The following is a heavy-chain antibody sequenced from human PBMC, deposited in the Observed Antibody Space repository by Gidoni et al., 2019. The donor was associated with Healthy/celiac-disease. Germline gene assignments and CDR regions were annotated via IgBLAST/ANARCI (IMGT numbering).Heavy chain of an antibody. J-gene: IGHJ4*02. D-gene: IGHD5-18*01. CDR1: GATFSSYA. CDR3: AKTGIQLWSGAFDY. V-gene: IGHV3-23*01. Sequence: EVQLLESGAGLVQPGGSLRLSCAAPGATFSSYAMSWVRQAPGKGLEWVSAISGSGGSTYYADSVKGRFTISRDNSKNTLYLQMNSLRAEDTDVYYCAKTGIQLWSGAFDYWGQGTLVTVSS. CDR2: ISGSGGST.